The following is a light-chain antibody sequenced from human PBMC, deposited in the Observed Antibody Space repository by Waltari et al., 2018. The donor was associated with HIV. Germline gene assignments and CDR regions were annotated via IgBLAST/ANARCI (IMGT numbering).Light chain of an antibody. CDR1: ESVGTY. CDR3: QQRRNWPRVT. CDR2: DAS. V-gene: IGKV3-11*01. J-gene: IGKJ3*01. Sequence: EIVLTQSPATLSSTQGQKVILSCRASESVGTYFAWYHHKRGQAPRLLIYDASNRAIGTPPRFSGFGSGTDFTLTISGLETEDFAVYYCQQRRNWPRVTFGPGTTV.